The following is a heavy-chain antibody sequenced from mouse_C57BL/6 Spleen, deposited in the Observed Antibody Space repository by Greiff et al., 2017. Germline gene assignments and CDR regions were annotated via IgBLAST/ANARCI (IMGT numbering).Heavy chain of an antibody. CDR2: IDPSDSYT. Sequence: QVQLQQPGAELVMPGASVKLSCKASGYTFTSYWMHWVKQRPGQGLEWIGEIDPSDSYTNYNQKFKGKSTLTVDKSSSTAYMQLSSLTSEDSAVYYCARGECITTVPYYFDYWGQGTTLTVSS. J-gene: IGHJ2*01. CDR3: ARGECITTVPYYFDY. CDR1: GYTFTSYW. D-gene: IGHD1-1*01. V-gene: IGHV1-69*01.